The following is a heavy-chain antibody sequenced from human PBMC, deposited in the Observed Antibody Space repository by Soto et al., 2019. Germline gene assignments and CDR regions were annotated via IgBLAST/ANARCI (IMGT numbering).Heavy chain of an antibody. Sequence: GGSLRLSCAASGFTFSSYGMHWVRQAPGKGLEWVAVISYDGSNKYYADSVKGRFTISRDNSKNTLYLQMNSLRAEDTAVYYCAKDLYYYDSSGYYEYYYYYGMDVWGQGTTVTVSS. CDR3: AKDLYYYDSSGYYEYYYYYGMDV. V-gene: IGHV3-30*18. CDR2: ISYDGSNK. D-gene: IGHD3-22*01. J-gene: IGHJ6*02. CDR1: GFTFSSYG.